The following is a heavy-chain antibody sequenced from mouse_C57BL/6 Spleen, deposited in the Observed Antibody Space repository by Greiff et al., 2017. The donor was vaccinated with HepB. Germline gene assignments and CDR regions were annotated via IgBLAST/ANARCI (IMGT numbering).Heavy chain of an antibody. CDR3: ARYGDGYWYFDV. D-gene: IGHD2-13*01. CDR2: INPSSGYT. J-gene: IGHJ1*03. Sequence: VQLQQSGAELARPGASVKMSCKASGYTFTSYTMHWVKQRPGQGLEWIGYINPSSGYTKYNQKFKDKATLTADKSSSTAYMQLSSLTSEDSAVYYCARYGDGYWYFDVWGTGTTVTVSS. V-gene: IGHV1-4*01. CDR1: GYTFTSYT.